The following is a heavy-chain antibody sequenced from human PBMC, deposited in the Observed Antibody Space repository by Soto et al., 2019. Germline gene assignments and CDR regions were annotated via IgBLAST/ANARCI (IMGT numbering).Heavy chain of an antibody. J-gene: IGHJ4*02. CDR3: AREQRVTIFGVVMGYYFDY. D-gene: IGHD3-3*01. Sequence: PGGSLRLSCAASGFTFSTYAMSWVRQAPGKGLEWVSGISDSGGSTYYADSVKGRFTISRDNSKNTLYLQMNSLRAEDTAVYYCAREQRVTIFGVVMGYYFDYWGQGTLVTVSS. V-gene: IGHV3-23*01. CDR1: GFTFSTYA. CDR2: ISDSGGST.